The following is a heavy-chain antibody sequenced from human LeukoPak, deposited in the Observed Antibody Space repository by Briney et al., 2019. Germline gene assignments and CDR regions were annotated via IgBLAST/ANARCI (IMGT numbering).Heavy chain of an antibody. J-gene: IGHJ4*02. CDR2: ITSGSSYI. Sequence: GGSLRLSCVAPGFTFNFFSMSWVRQAPGKGLEWVASITSGSSYIYIADSVKGRFTLSRDNARNSLSLHMTSLRVEDTAVYYCARSLGTTTRWYGDPLGYWGQGTLVTVSS. V-gene: IGHV3-21*01. CDR1: GFTFNFFS. D-gene: IGHD1-1*01. CDR3: ARSLGTTTRWYGDPLGY.